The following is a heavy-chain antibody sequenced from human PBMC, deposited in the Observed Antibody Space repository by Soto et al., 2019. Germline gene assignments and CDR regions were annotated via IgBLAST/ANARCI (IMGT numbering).Heavy chain of an antibody. CDR3: AREIAARL. V-gene: IGHV3-7*01. Sequence: EVQLVESGGGLVQPGGSLRLSCAASGFTFSSYWMSWFRQAPGKGLEWVANIKQDGSEEHYVDSVKGRFTISRDNAKNALYLQMNSLRVEDTAVYYCAREIAARLWGKGTTVTVSS. CDR1: GFTFSSYW. J-gene: IGHJ6*04. CDR2: IKQDGSEE. D-gene: IGHD6-6*01.